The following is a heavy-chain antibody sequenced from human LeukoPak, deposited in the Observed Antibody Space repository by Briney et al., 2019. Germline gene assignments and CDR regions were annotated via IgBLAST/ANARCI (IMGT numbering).Heavy chain of an antibody. V-gene: IGHV3-23*01. J-gene: IGHJ5*02. CDR3: AKDPNYYDSSGYYP. CDR1: GFTFSSYA. D-gene: IGHD3-22*01. Sequence: PGGSLRLSCAASGFTFSSYAMSWVRQAPGKGLEWVSTLSGSGVNTYYADSVKGRFTISRDNSKNTLYLQMNSLRAEDTAVYYCAKDPNYYDSSGYYPWGQGTLVTVSS. CDR2: LSGSGVNT.